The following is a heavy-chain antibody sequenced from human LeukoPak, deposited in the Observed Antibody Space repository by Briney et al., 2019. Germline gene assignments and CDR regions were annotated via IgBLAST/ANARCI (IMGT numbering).Heavy chain of an antibody. V-gene: IGHV1-3*01. CDR3: ARVPYYYDNNWFDP. CDR2: INVGNANT. J-gene: IGHJ5*02. CDR1: GYTFTTYA. D-gene: IGHD3-22*01. Sequence: ASVTVSCKASGYTFTTYAIHWVRQAPGQRLEWMGGINVGNANTKYSQKLQGRVTITRDTSASTAYMELSTLRSEDTAVYYCARVPYYYDNNWFDPWGQGTLVTVSS.